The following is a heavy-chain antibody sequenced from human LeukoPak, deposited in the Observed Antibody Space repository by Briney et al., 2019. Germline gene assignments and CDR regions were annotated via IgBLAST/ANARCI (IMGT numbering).Heavy chain of an antibody. CDR1: GFTVSSNY. D-gene: IGHD2-8*01. V-gene: IGHV3-66*01. J-gene: IGHJ4*02. CDR3: AKEASYEYFDY. Sequence: GGSLRPSCAASGFTVSSNYMNWVRQAPGKGLEWVSVIYRGGSTYYADSVKGRFTISRDNSKNTLYLQMNSLRAEDTAVYYCAKEASYEYFDYWGQGTLVTVSS. CDR2: IYRGGST.